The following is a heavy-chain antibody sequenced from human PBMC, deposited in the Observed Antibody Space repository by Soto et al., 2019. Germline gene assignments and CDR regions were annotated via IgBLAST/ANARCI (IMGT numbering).Heavy chain of an antibody. CDR2: ISSSASTI. Sequence: XGSLGLSCAASGFTFKNYAMNWVRQAPGKGLEWVSYISSSASTIYQADSVKGRFTISRDSAKNSLYLQMNSLRDEDTAVYYCARATYYYDSSGYRDNTYFDYWGQGTLVTVSS. J-gene: IGHJ4*02. CDR3: ARATYYYDSSGYRDNTYFDY. D-gene: IGHD3-22*01. V-gene: IGHV3-48*02. CDR1: GFTFKNYA.